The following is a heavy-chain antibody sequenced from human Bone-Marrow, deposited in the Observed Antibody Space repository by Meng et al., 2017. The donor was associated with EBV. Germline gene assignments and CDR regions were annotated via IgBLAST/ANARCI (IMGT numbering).Heavy chain of an antibody. D-gene: IGHD4-17*01. CDR2: LYSVTTT. CDR3: VRGYDYGDYVDY. J-gene: IGHJ4*02. CDR1: CASLTTPNYH. Sequence: LQVPAPGLSTPSETLSLICTVSCASLTTPNYHWGWIRPPPGKGLEWIGTLYSVTTTFYNPSLRSRPAISVDTSKNQFSLRLTSLTAADTAVYYCVRGYDYGDYVDYWGQGTLVTVSS. V-gene: IGHV4-39*07.